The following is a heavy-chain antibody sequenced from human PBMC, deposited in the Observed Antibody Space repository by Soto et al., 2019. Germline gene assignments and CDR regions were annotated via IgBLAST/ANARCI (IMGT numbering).Heavy chain of an antibody. V-gene: IGHV1-3*01. CDR3: AISGPLWNNYYFDF. CDR1: GYTFTRYA. Sequence: VKVYCKASGYTFTRYAMHWVRQAPGQRLEWMGWINAGNGNTKYSQKFQGRVTITRDTSASTAYMELSSLRSEDTAVYYCAISGPLWNNYYFDFRGQGSLVIVSA. D-gene: IGHD1-20*01. CDR2: INAGNGNT. J-gene: IGHJ4*02.